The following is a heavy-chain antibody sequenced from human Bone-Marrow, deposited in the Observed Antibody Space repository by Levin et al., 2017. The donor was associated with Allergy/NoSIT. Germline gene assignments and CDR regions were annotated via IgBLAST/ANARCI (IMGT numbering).Heavy chain of an antibody. J-gene: IGHJ3*02. CDR3: AREKGFYSDYGYLRAFDI. Sequence: SETLSLTCSVAGTSITNYFWSWIRQPPGKALEWIGYISDSGSTNYNPSLMSRVTMSLDTSKNLLSLQLNSMTAADAAVYYCAREKGFYSDYGYLRAFDIWGLGTMVTVSS. V-gene: IGHV4-59*01. D-gene: IGHD5-18*01. CDR1: GTSITNYF. CDR2: ISDSGST.